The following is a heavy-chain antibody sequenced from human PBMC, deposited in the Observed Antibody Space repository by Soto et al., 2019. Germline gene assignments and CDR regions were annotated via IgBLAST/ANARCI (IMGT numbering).Heavy chain of an antibody. D-gene: IGHD3-3*01. J-gene: IGHJ5*02. CDR1: GYTFTSYD. V-gene: IGHV1-8*01. CDR3: ARGITIFGVVDP. CDR2: MNPNSGNT. Sequence: QVQLVQSGAEVKKPGASVKVSCKASGYTFTSYDINWVRQATGQGLEWMGWMNPNSGNTGYAQKVQGRVTMTRNTSSSTADMELSSLRSEDTAVYYGARGITIFGVVDPGGQGTLVTVS.